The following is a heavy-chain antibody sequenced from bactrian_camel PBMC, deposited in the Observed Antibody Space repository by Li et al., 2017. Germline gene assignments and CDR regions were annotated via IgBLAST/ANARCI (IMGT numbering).Heavy chain of an antibody. J-gene: IGHJ4*01. D-gene: IGHD2*01. Sequence: VQLVESGGGSVQPGGSLRLSCAASGYTVSRYRMAWFRQAPGKEREKVAEIGWDSSTSYADFVKGRWTISKDNAKNTLYLEMSTLKPEDAATYYCAANTVRRGGCGDDYNYWGQGTQVTVS. CDR1: GYTVSRYR. V-gene: IGHV3S44*01. CDR3: AANTVRRGGCGDDYNY. CDR2: IGWDSST.